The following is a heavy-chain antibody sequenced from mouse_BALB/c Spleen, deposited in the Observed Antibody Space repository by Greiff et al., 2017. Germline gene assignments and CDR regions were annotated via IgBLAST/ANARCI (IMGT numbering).Heavy chain of an antibody. CDR1: GYSFTSYW. D-gene: IGHD2-1*01. Sequence: VMLVESGAELARPAASVTLSCKASGYSFTSYWMQWVKQRPGQGLEWIGAIFPGDGDTRYTQMFKGKAILTDNKSSSTAYMQHSSLASDDSAVYYCARYDNYLYAMDYWGQGTSVTVSS. V-gene: IGHV1-87*01. CDR2: IFPGDGDT. CDR3: ARYDNYLYAMDY. J-gene: IGHJ4*01.